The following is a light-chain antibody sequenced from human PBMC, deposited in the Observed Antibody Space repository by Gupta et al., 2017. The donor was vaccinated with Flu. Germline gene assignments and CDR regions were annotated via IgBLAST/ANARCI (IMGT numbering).Light chain of an antibody. V-gene: IGKV1-5*03. J-gene: IGKJ4*01. CDR2: KAS. CDR1: QSINSW. Sequence: IHITQSPSTLSASVGDRVTITCRASQSINSWLDWYQQKPGKAPKILIKKASNLESGVPSRFSGSGSGTEFTLTISSLQPEDFAAYYCQQDSNSPDTFGRGTKVEIE. CDR3: QQDSNSPDT.